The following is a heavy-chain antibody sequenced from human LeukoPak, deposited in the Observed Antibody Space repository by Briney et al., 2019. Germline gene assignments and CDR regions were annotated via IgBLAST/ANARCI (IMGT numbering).Heavy chain of an antibody. V-gene: IGHV3-74*01. D-gene: IGHD6-19*01. CDR1: GFTFSSYW. Sequence: GGSLTLYCAASGFTFSSYWMHWLRQAPGKGLVWVSRINSDGSSTSYADSVKGRFTISRDNGKNTLYLQMNSLRAEDTAVYYCARGGSGWYVGGSFDYWGQGTLVTVSS. J-gene: IGHJ4*02. CDR3: ARGGSGWYVGGSFDY. CDR2: INSDGSST.